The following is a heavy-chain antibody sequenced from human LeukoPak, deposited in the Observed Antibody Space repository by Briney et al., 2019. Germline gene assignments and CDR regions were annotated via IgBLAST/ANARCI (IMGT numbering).Heavy chain of an antibody. V-gene: IGHV3-53*01. D-gene: IGHD3-22*01. CDR2: IYSGGST. J-gene: IGHJ4*02. CDR3: ARRAGDYSHPYDY. Sequence: GGSLRLSCTVSGFTVSSNSMSWVRQAPGKGLEWVSFIYSGGSTHYSDSVKGRFTIPRDNSKNTLYLQMNSLRAEDTAVYYCARRAGDYSHPYDYWGQGTQVTVS. CDR1: GFTVSSNS.